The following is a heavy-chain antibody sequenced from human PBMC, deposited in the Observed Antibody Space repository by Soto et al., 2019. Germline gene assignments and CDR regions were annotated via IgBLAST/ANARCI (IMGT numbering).Heavy chain of an antibody. Sequence: GGSLRLSCAASGFTFSSSAMHWVRQAPGKGLEWVAVISDDGRNKYYADSVKGRFTISRDNSKNTLYLQMHSLRAADTAVYYCARGTGYDFWSGYWYYYYYYYGIDVWGQGTTVTVSS. CDR2: ISDDGRNK. CDR1: GFTFSSSA. J-gene: IGHJ6*02. D-gene: IGHD3-3*01. CDR3: ARGTGYDFWSGYWYYYYYYYGIDV. V-gene: IGHV3-30-3*01.